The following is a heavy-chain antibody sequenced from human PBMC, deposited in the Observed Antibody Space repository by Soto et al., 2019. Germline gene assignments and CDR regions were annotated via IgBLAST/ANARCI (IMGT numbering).Heavy chain of an antibody. J-gene: IGHJ4*02. CDR3: AKSFSMLYDLFDY. V-gene: IGHV3-23*01. CDR1: GFTFSSHA. CDR2: ISGIGYNT. Sequence: GGSLRLSSAASGFTFSSHAMSWVRQAPGKGLEWVSGISGIGYNTYYAGSVKGRFTISRDNSKNTLYLQLNILRAEDTAVYYCAKSFSMLYDLFDYWGQGTLVTVSS. D-gene: IGHD2-8*01.